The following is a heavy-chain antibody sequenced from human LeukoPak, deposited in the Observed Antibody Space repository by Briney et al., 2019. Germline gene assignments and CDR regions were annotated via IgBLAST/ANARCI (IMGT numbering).Heavy chain of an antibody. Sequence: ASVKVSCKASGYTFARYGITWVRQAPGQGLEWMGWISSDNGDTKYAQKFQGRVTMTTDTSTSTAYMELRSLRSDDTAVYYCAREGGEEGSGELCLDHWGQGTLVIVSS. CDR1: GYTFARYG. D-gene: IGHD3-10*01. CDR3: AREGGEEGSGELCLDH. CDR2: ISSDNGDT. J-gene: IGHJ4*02. V-gene: IGHV1-18*01.